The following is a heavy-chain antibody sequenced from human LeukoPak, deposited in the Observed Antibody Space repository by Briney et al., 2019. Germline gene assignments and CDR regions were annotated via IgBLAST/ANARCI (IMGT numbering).Heavy chain of an antibody. V-gene: IGHV3-23*01. CDR2: ISGSATST. CDR1: GFTFSSYA. J-gene: IGHJ4*02. Sequence: GSLRLSCAASGFTFSSYAMSWIRQAPGKGLEWVSSISGSATSTYYADSVKGRFTISRDNSRNTLYLQMNSLRAEDTALFYCAKGDNNILTGYYNSFDSWGQGTLVTVSS. D-gene: IGHD3-9*01. CDR3: AKGDNNILTGYYNSFDS.